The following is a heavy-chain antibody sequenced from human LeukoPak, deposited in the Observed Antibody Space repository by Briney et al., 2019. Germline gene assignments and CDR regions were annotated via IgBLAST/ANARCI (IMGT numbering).Heavy chain of an antibody. J-gene: IGHJ4*02. V-gene: IGHV3-30-3*01. D-gene: IGHD2-8*01. CDR3: ARAGHCTNGICYTADFDY. CDR1: GFTFSSYA. CDR2: ISYDGSNK. Sequence: GGSLRLSCAASGFTFSSYAMHWVRQAPGKGLEWVAVISYDGSNKYYADSVKGRFTISRDNSKNTLYLQMNSLRAEDTAVYYCARAGHCTNGICYTADFDYWGQGTLVTVSS.